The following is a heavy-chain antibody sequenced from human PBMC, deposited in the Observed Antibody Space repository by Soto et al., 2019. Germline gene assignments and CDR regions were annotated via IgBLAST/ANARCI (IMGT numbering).Heavy chain of an antibody. V-gene: IGHV4-30-2*01. J-gene: IGHJ4*02. CDR2: IYHSGGT. CDR1: GDSISSGGYS. D-gene: IGHD3-22*01. CDR3: ARDDRSGSFFDY. Sequence: QLQLQESGSGLVKPSQTLSLTCAVSGDSISSGGYSWNWIRQPPGKGLEWIGYIYHSGGTDYHPSLQSRVTISVDRSKNQFSLNLRSVTAADTAVYYCARDDRSGSFFDYWCKGTLVTVSS.